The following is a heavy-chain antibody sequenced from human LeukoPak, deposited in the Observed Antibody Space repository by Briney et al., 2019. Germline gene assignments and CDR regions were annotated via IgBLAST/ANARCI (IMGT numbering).Heavy chain of an antibody. Sequence: GASVKVSCKASGYTFTGYYMHWVRQAPGQGLEWMGWINPNSGGTNYAQKFQGRVTMTRDTSISTAYMELSRLRSDDTALYYCARDLGATTVTPFDSWGQGTLVTVSS. CDR3: ARDLGATTVTPFDS. J-gene: IGHJ4*02. D-gene: IGHD4-17*01. CDR2: INPNSGGT. CDR1: GYTFTGYY. V-gene: IGHV1-2*02.